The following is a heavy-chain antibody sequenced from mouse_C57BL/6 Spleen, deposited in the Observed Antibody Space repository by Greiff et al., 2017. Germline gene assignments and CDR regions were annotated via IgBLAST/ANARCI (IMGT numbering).Heavy chain of an antibody. CDR1: GYAFSSSW. V-gene: IGHV1-82*01. D-gene: IGHD1-1*02. CDR2: IYPGDGDT. CDR3: ASLWSPGY. Sequence: VQLQESGPELVKPGASVKISCKASGYAFSSSWMNWVKQRPGKGLEWIGRIYPGDGDTNYNGKFKGKATLTADKSSSTAYMQLSSLTSEASAVYFCASLWSPGYWGQGTTLTVSS. J-gene: IGHJ2*01.